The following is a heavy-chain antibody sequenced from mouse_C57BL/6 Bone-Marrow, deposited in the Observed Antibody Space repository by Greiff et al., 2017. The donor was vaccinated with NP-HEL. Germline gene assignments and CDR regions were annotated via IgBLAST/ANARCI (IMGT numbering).Heavy chain of an antibody. D-gene: IGHD1-1*01. CDR1: GFTFSDSG. V-gene: IGHV5-17*01. J-gene: IGHJ2*01. CDR2: ISSGSSTI. CDR3: ARRPTPTVGPLDY. Sequence: EVQRVESGGGLVKPGGSLKLSCAASGFTFSDSGMHWVRQAPERGLEWVAYISSGSSTIYYADTVKGRFTISRDNANHTLFLQMTSLRSEDTAMYYWARRPTPTVGPLDYWGQGTTLTVSS.